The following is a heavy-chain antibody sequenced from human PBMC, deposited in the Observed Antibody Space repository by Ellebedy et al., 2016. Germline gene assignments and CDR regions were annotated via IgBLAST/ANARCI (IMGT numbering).Heavy chain of an antibody. V-gene: IGHV3-23*01. J-gene: IGHJ4*02. D-gene: IGHD4-17*01. CDR2: ISGSGGST. CDR3: ARDNYGEEGSDFDY. CDR1: GFTFSSYA. Sequence: GGSLRLSCAASGFTFSSYAMSWVRQAPGKGLEWVSAISGSGGSTYYADSVKGRFTLSRDNSKNTLYLQMNSLRAEDTAVYYCARDNYGEEGSDFDYWGQGTLVTVSS.